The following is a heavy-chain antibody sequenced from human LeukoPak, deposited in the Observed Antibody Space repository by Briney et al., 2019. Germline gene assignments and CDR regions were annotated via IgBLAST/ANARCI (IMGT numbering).Heavy chain of an antibody. CDR2: INHSGST. J-gene: IGHJ4*02. V-gene: IGHV4-34*01. D-gene: IGHD3-3*01. Sequence: SETLFLTCAVYGGSFSGYYWSWIRQPPGKGLEWIGEINHSGSTNYNPSLKSRVTISVDTSKNQFSLKLSSVTAADTAVYYCASAYYDFWSGYPPPPYYFDYWGQGTLVTVSS. CDR3: ASAYYDFWSGYPPPPYYFDY. CDR1: GGSFSGYY.